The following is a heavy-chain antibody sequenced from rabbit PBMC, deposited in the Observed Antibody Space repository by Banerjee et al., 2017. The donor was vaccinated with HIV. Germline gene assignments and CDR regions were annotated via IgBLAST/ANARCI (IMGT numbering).Heavy chain of an antibody. V-gene: IGHV1S7*01. CDR1: GFDFSSYN. CDR3: VRDAGYAAYGYVDLNL. J-gene: IGHJ4*01. CDR2: IDPIFGSA. Sequence: QLVETGGGLVQPGGSLTLSCKASGFDFSSYNMNWVRQAPGKGLEWIGYIDPIFGSAYYASWVNGRFTISKHNAQNTTYLQLNSLTVADTATYFCVRDAGYAAYGYVDLNLWGPGTLVTVS. D-gene: IGHD6-1*01.